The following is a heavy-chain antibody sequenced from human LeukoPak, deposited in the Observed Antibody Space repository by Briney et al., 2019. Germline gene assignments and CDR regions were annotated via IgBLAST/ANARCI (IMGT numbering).Heavy chain of an antibody. CDR1: GFTFSSYW. CDR2: ISGDESST. J-gene: IGHJ3*02. Sequence: GGSLRLSFAASGFTFSSYWMHWFRQAPGKGLVWFSRISGDESSTSYADSVEGRFTISRDNAKNTLYLQMNSLRAEDTAVYFCAREPHSDYSDHTDAFDIWGQGTMVTVSS. D-gene: IGHD4-17*01. V-gene: IGHV3-74*01. CDR3: AREPHSDYSDHTDAFDI.